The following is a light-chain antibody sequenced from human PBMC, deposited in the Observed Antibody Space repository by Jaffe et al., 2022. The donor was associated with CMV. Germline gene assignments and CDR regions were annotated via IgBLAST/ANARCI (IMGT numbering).Light chain of an antibody. V-gene: IGLV1-44*01. CDR3: AAWDDSLNAVV. CDR2: SNN. Sequence: QSVLTQPPSASGTPGQRVTISCSGSSSSIGSNTVNWYQQLPGTAPKVLIYSNNQRPSGVPDRFSGSKSGTSASLAISGLQSEDEADYYCAAWDDSLNAVVFGGGTKLTVL. CDR1: SSSIGSNT. J-gene: IGLJ2*01.